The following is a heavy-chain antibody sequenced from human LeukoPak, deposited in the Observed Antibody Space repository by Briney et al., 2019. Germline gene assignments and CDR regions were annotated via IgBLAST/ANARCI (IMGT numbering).Heavy chain of an antibody. Sequence: SVKVSCKASGGTFSSYAISWVRHAPGQGLEWMGGIIPIFGTANYAQKFQGRVTITADESTSTAYMELSSLRSEDTAVYYCARVDDSSGYYGHFDYWGKGTLVTVSS. CDR3: ARVDDSSGYYGHFDY. V-gene: IGHV1-69*01. D-gene: IGHD3-22*01. J-gene: IGHJ4*02. CDR2: IIPIFGTA. CDR1: GGTFSSYA.